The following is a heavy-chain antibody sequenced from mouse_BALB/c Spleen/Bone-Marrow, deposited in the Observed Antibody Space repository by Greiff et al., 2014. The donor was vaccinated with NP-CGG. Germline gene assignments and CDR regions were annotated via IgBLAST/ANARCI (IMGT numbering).Heavy chain of an antibody. Sequence: QVQLQQSGPELMKPGASVRISCKASGYTFTSFYIHRVKQRPGQGLQWIGWIYPGNISTKYNEKFKDKATLTADKSSSTAYMQLSSLTSEDSAVYFCAREGGTSCAMDYWGQGTSVTVSS. CDR1: GYTFTSFY. V-gene: IGHV1S56*01. D-gene: IGHD3-3*01. J-gene: IGHJ4*01. CDR3: AREGGTSCAMDY. CDR2: IYPGNIST.